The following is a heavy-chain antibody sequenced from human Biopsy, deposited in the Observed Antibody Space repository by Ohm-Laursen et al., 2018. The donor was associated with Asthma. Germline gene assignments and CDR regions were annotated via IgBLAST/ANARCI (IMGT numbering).Heavy chain of an antibody. CDR1: GGTFSNFA. CDR2: IMTVFGTT. D-gene: IGHD6-19*01. V-gene: IGHV1-69*13. Sequence: GASVKVSCNAPGGTFSNFAISWVRQAPGQGLEWLGGIMTVFGTTNYAQKFQGRVTITADESTSTAYMEVTSLRSEDTAIYYCARCPVGYSSGWSLLLKKIYYSGMDVWGQGTAVTVSS. CDR3: ARCPVGYSSGWSLLLKKIYYSGMDV. J-gene: IGHJ6*02.